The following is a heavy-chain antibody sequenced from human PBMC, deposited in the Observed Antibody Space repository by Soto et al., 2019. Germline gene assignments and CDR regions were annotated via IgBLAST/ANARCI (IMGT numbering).Heavy chain of an antibody. CDR2: IKQDGSEK. Sequence: GGSLRLSCAASGFTFSSYWMSWVRQAPGKGLEWVANIKQDGSEKYYVDSVKGRFTISRDNAKNSLYLQMNSLRAEDTAVYYCARRGRITIFGVGKTGDIWGQGTMVTVSS. D-gene: IGHD3-3*01. CDR3: ARRGRITIFGVGKTGDI. V-gene: IGHV3-7*05. CDR1: GFTFSSYW. J-gene: IGHJ3*02.